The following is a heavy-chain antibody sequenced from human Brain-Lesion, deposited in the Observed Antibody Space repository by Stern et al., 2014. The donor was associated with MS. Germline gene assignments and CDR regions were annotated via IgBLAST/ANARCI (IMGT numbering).Heavy chain of an antibody. CDR3: ATLSPGAGGNYYRHFDY. Sequence: QDQLVQSGAEVKKPGASVKVSCKVSGYTLTELSMHWVRQAPRTGLEWMGGFDPEDGETIYAQNFQGRVTMTEDPSTDTAYMELSSLRSEDTAVYYCATLSPGAGGNYYRHFDYWGQGTLVTVSS. CDR1: GYTLTELS. J-gene: IGHJ4*02. CDR2: FDPEDGET. V-gene: IGHV1-24*01. D-gene: IGHD1-26*01.